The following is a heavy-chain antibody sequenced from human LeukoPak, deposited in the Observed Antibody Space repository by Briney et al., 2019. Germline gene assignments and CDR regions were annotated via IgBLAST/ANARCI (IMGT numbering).Heavy chain of an antibody. D-gene: IGHD2-15*01. CDR1: GGSFSGHY. V-gene: IGHV4-34*01. Sequence: PSETLSLTCAVYGGSFSGHYWSWIRQPPGKGLEWIGEINHSGSTNYNPSLKSRVTISVDTSKNQFSLKLSSVTAADTAVYYCARGPYCSGGSCTQRGRSLDYWGQGTLVTVSS. CDR3: ARGPYCSGGSCTQRGRSLDY. J-gene: IGHJ4*02. CDR2: INHSGST.